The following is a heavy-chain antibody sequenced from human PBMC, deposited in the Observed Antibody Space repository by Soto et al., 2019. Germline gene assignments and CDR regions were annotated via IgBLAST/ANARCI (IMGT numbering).Heavy chain of an antibody. V-gene: IGHV2-26*01. J-gene: IGHJ6*02. CDR2: IFSNDEK. Sequence: GSGPTLVNPTETLTLTCTVSGFSLSNARMGVSWIRQPPGKALEWLAHIFSNDEKSYSTSLKSRLTISKDTSKSQVVLTMTNMDPVDTATYYCARMMTTVTTTGMDVWGQGTTVTVSS. D-gene: IGHD4-4*01. CDR1: GFSLSNARMG. CDR3: ARMMTTVTTTGMDV.